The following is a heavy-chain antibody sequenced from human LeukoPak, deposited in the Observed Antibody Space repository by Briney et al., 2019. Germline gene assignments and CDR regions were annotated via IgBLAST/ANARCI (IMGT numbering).Heavy chain of an antibody. V-gene: IGHV3-30*18. CDR3: AKDRGPYYYGSGSYKTFDY. Sequence: GGSPRLSCAASGFTFSSYGMHWVRQAPGKGLEWVAVISYDGSNKYYADSVKGRFTISRDNSKNTLYLQMNSLRAEDTAVYYCAKDRGPYYYGSGSYKTFDYWGQGTLVTVSS. D-gene: IGHD3-10*01. J-gene: IGHJ4*02. CDR2: ISYDGSNK. CDR1: GFTFSSYG.